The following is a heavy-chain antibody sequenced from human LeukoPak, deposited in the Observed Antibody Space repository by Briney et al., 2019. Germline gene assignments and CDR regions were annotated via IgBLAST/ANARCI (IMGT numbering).Heavy chain of an antibody. CDR3: ARGGRYCSGGTCYGTFDI. Sequence: SGGSLRLSCAASGFAFSTYSMGWVRQAPGKGLEWVSSMSGGSDYIYYAESLKGRFTMSRDNAKNSLYLQTNGLRAEDTALYYCARGGRYCSGGTCYGTFDIWGQGTTVTVSS. CDR1: GFAFSTYS. CDR2: MSGGSDYI. V-gene: IGHV3-21*01. D-gene: IGHD2-15*01. J-gene: IGHJ3*02.